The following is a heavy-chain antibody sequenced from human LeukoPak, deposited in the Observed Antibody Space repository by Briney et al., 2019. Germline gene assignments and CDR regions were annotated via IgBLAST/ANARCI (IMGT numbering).Heavy chain of an antibody. D-gene: IGHD6-6*01. CDR1: GYNFTNYC. J-gene: IGHJ4*02. CDR2: IYPGDSDT. V-gene: IGHV5-51*01. CDR3: ARHGGGYGSSHSDY. Sequence: GESLKISCKGSGYNFTNYCIGWVRQMPGKGLEWMGIIYPGDSDTRYSSSFQGQVTISADESISTAYLQWSSLKASDTAMYYCARHGGGYGSSHSDYWGQGTLVTVSS.